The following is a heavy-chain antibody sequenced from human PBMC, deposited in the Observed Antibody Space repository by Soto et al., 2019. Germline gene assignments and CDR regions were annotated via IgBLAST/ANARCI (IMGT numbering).Heavy chain of an antibody. J-gene: IGHJ4*02. D-gene: IGHD3-16*01. CDR1: GGSISSSSYY. V-gene: IGHV4-39*01. Sequence: SETLSLTCTVSGGSISSSSYYWGWIRQPPGKGLEWIGSIYYSGSTYYNPSLKSRVTISVDTSKNQFSLKLSSVTAADTAVYYCARLHRSDYARIGYWGQGTLVTVSS. CDR2: IYYSGST. CDR3: ARLHRSDYARIGY.